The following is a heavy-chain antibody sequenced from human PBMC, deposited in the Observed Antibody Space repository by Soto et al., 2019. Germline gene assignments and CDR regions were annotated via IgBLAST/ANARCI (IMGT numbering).Heavy chain of an antibody. CDR3: ARVGSPGYCSGGFCPPPDY. J-gene: IGHJ4*02. D-gene: IGHD2-15*01. CDR2: ISSTSTYT. Sequence: EVQLVESGGGLVKPGGSLRLSCAASGFTFSTSTMNWVRQAPGQGLEWLSSISSTSTYTYYAASVRGRFTISRDNAKNSLYLQRNSLTAEDTAGYYCARVGSPGYCSGGFCPPPDYWGQGTLVTVSS. CDR1: GFTFSTST. V-gene: IGHV3-21*02.